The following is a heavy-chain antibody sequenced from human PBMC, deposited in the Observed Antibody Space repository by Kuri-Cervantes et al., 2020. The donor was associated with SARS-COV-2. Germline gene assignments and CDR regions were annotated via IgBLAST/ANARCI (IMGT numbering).Heavy chain of an antibody. V-gene: IGHV4-59*11. D-gene: IGHD1-26*01. CDR3: AKDIVGATYDAFDI. J-gene: IGHJ3*02. Sequence: SETLSLTCTVSGGSISSHYWSWIRQPPGKGLEWIGYIYYSGSTNYNPSLKSRVTISVDTSENQFSLKLSSVTAADTAVYYCAKDIVGATYDAFDIWGQGTMVTDSS. CDR1: GGSISSHY. CDR2: IYYSGST.